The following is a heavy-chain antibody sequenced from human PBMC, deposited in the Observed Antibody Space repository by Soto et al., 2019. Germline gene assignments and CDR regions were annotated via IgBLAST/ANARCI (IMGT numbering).Heavy chain of an antibody. J-gene: IGHJ4*02. CDR1: GGSISSYY. Sequence: TSETLSLTCTVSGGSISSYYWSWIRQPPGKGLEWIGYIYYSGSTNYNPSLKSRVTLSVDTSKNQFSLKLSSVTAADTAVYYCARRLKQLVLFDYWGQGTLVTVSS. CDR3: ARRLKQLVLFDY. D-gene: IGHD6-13*01. CDR2: IYYSGST. V-gene: IGHV4-59*01.